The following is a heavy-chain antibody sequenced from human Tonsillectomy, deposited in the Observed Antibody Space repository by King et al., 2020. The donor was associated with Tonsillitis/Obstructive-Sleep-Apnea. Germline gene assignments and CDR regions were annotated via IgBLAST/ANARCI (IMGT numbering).Heavy chain of an antibody. D-gene: IGHD2-21*01. Sequence: VQLVESGGGLVKPGGSLRLSCAASGFTFSDYYMSWIRQAPGKGREWGSYISRSSSYKNYADSGKGRFTISRDNAKNTLYLQMNSRRAEDTAVYYCASTYCGADCPPDYWGQGTLVTVSP. CDR2: ISRSSSYK. CDR1: GFTFSDYY. CDR3: ASTYCGADCPPDY. J-gene: IGHJ4*02. V-gene: IGHV3-11*05.